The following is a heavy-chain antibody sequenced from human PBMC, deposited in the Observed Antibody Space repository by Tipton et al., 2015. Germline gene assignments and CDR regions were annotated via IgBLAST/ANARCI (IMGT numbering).Heavy chain of an antibody. CDR1: GGSISSSNW. Sequence: SLRLSCAVSGGSISSSNWWNWVRQPPGKGLEWIGEIYHSGSTNYNPSLKSRVSISVDKPTNQFSLRLRSVTAADTAVYYCARDGGDYYDSSGPGYFDYWGQGTLVTVSS. J-gene: IGHJ4*02. V-gene: IGHV4-4*02. D-gene: IGHD3-22*01. CDR3: ARDGGDYYDSSGPGYFDY. CDR2: IYHSGST.